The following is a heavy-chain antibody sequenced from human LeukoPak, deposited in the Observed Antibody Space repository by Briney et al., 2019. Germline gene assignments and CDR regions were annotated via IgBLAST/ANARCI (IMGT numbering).Heavy chain of an antibody. D-gene: IGHD4/OR15-4a*01. J-gene: IGHJ4*02. CDR1: GFTFSSYG. CDR2: ISYDGSNK. V-gene: IGHV3-30*18. CDR3: AKDMVGVTQTFYYFDY. Sequence: GGSLRLSCAASGFTFSSYGMHWVRQAPGKGLEWVAVISYDGSNKYYADSVKGRFTISRDNAKNSLYLQMNSLRAEDTALYYCAKDMVGVTQTFYYFDYWGQGTLVTVSS.